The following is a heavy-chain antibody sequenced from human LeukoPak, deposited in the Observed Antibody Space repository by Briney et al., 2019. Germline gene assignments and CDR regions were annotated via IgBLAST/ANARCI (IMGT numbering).Heavy chain of an antibody. J-gene: IGHJ4*02. Sequence: SETLSLTCTVSGALVSRESWSWIRQPPGKGLEWIGYISHTGNTDYKSSLESRVTISLDRSNNQFSLILDSVTAADTAVYYCARHGGDIVARNKYYFDYWGQGTLVTVSS. CDR1: GALVSRES. CDR2: ISHTGNT. CDR3: ARHGGDIVARNKYYFDY. D-gene: IGHD5-12*01. V-gene: IGHV4-59*08.